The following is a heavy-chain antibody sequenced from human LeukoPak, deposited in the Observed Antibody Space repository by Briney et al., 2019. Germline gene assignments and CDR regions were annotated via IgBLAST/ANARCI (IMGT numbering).Heavy chain of an antibody. D-gene: IGHD3-9*01. CDR1: GYTFTSYW. Sequence: GEALKISCEGSGYTFTSYWIAWVRQMPGKGLEWMGVIYPGDSDTRYSPSFQGQVTISADKSISTAYLQWSSLKASDTAMYYCARRYYDILTGRGAFDYWGQGTLVTVSS. J-gene: IGHJ4*02. CDR3: ARRYYDILTGRGAFDY. CDR2: IYPGDSDT. V-gene: IGHV5-51*01.